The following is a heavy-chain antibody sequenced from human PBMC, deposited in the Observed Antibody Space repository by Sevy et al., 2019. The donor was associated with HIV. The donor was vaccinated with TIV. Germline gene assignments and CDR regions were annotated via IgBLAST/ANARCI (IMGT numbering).Heavy chain of an antibody. Sequence: GGSLRLSCAASGFTFSSYGMHWVRQAPGKGLEWVAVVSYDGSHKYYGESVKGRFTISRDNSKNTVSLQMNSLRDEDTAVYYCAKGSRATGSAFDVWGQGTIVTVSS. CDR2: VSYDGSHK. V-gene: IGHV3-30*18. CDR1: GFTFSSYG. J-gene: IGHJ3*01. D-gene: IGHD2-15*01. CDR3: AKGSRATGSAFDV.